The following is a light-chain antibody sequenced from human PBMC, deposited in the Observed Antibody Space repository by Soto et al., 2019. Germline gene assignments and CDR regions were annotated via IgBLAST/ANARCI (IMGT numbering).Light chain of an antibody. CDR1: SGSIASND. CDR3: QYYDSSLFYV. Sequence: NFMLTQPHSVSESPGKTVTISCTRSSGSIASNDVQWYQQRPGSAPTIVIYEDNQRPSGVSDRFSGSIGSSSNSASLTISGLRTEDEADYYCQYYDSSLFYVFGTGTKLTVL. CDR2: EDN. V-gene: IGLV6-57*04. J-gene: IGLJ1*01.